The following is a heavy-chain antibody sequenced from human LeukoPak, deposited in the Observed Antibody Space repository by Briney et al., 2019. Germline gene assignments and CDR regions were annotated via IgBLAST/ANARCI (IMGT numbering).Heavy chain of an antibody. Sequence: PGGSLRLSCAASGFTFSDHYMSWIRQAPGKGLEWVSYISSSSSYTNSADSVKGRFTISRDNAKNSLYLQMNSLRAEDTAVYYCARVVGIGGWCGELFAFDIWGQGTMVTVSS. D-gene: IGHD3-10*01. CDR1: GFTFSDHY. J-gene: IGHJ3*02. CDR2: ISSSSSYT. V-gene: IGHV3-11*06. CDR3: ARVVGIGGWCGELFAFDI.